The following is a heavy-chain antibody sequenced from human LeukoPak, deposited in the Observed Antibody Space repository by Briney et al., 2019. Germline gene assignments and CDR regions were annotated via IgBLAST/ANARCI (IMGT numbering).Heavy chain of an antibody. CDR3: AREYSSGWYGYYYYYMDV. D-gene: IGHD6-19*01. Sequence: GGSLRLSCAASGFAASGFTFSTFGMHWVRQAPGKGLEWVANIKQDGSEKYYVDSVKGRFTISRDNAKNSLYLQMNSLRAEDTAVYYCAREYSSGWYGYYYYYMDVWGKGTTVTISS. J-gene: IGHJ6*03. CDR1: GFAASGFTFSTFG. CDR2: IKQDGSEK. V-gene: IGHV3-7*01.